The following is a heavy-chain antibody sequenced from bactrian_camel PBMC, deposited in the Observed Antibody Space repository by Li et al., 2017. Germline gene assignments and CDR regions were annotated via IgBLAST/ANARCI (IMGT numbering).Heavy chain of an antibody. D-gene: IGHD6*01. J-gene: IGHJ4*01. CDR2: IDSDGTIT. Sequence: DVQLVESGGGAVQAGGSLRLSCAAPGYTSRTYCKGWFRMSPTLGREAVAAIDSDGTITYADVVKGRFTFSQDNAKNTLYLQMNSLKPEDTAMYYCAADTGRDGGAWLNFPGWAEDSAYWGQGTQVTVS. CDR1: GYTSRTYC. CDR3: AADTGRDGGAWLNFPGWAEDSAY. V-gene: IGHV3S31*01.